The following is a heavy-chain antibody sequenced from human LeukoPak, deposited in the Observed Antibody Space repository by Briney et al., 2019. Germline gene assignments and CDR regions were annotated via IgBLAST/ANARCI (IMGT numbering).Heavy chain of an antibody. Sequence: GGSLRLSCAASGFTVSSNYMSWVRQAPGKGLEWVSVIYSGGSTYYADSVKGRFTISRDNSKNTLYLQMNSLRAEDTAVYYCARDRGPEIYDFWSGYYSPHNWFDPWGQGTLVTVSS. CDR3: ARDRGPEIYDFWSGYYSPHNWFDP. CDR1: GFTVSSNY. V-gene: IGHV3-53*01. D-gene: IGHD3-3*01. CDR2: IYSGGST. J-gene: IGHJ5*02.